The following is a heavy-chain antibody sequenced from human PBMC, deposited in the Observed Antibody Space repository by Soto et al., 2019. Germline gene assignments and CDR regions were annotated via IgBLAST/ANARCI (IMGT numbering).Heavy chain of an antibody. CDR3: ARDIDNRDYYYGLDV. V-gene: IGHV3-48*03. CDR2: ISNSGNTI. Sequence: GGSLRLSCVASGFVFKNYEMNWVRQAPGKGLEWISYISNSGNTIYVADSMRGRFTISRDNAKNSLFLQMNSLRADDTAVYYCARDIDNRDYYYGLDVWGQGTTVTVAS. D-gene: IGHD1-1*01. J-gene: IGHJ6*02. CDR1: GFVFKNYE.